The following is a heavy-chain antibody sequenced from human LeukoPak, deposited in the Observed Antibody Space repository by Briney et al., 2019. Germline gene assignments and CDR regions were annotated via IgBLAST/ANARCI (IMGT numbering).Heavy chain of an antibody. Sequence: ASVKVSCKASGYTFTSYYMHWVRQAPRQGLEWMGIINPNGGSTSYAQKFQGRVTMTRDMSTSTVYMELSSLRSEDTAVYYCARDGARIVGATTPSYYFDYWGQGTLVTVSS. D-gene: IGHD1-26*01. V-gene: IGHV1-46*01. CDR2: INPNGGST. CDR3: ARDGARIVGATTPSYYFDY. CDR1: GYTFTSYY. J-gene: IGHJ4*02.